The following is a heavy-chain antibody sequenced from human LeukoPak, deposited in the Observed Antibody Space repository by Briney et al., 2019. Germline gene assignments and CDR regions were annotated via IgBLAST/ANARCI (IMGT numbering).Heavy chain of an antibody. CDR2: IYYSGST. J-gene: IGHJ6*02. CDR1: GGSISSSSYY. V-gene: IGHV4-39*01. D-gene: IGHD3-16*01. CDR3: AISPIRRYYYVMDV. Sequence: SETLSLTCTVSGGSISSSSYYWGWIRQPPGKGLEWIGSIYYSGSTYYNPSLKSRVTISVDTSKNQFSLKLSSVTAADTAVYYCAISPIRRYYYVMDVWGQGTTVTVSS.